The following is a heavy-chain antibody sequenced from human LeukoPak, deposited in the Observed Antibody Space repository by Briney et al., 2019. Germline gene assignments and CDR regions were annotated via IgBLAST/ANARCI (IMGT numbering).Heavy chain of an antibody. Sequence: GGSLRLSCAASGFTFSSYGMHWVRQAPGKGLEWVAFIRYDGSNKYYADSVKGRFTISRDNSKNTLYLQMNSLRAEDTAVYYCAKGHGSGGYSRAPFDYWGQGTLVTVSS. V-gene: IGHV3-30*02. CDR1: GFTFSSYG. J-gene: IGHJ4*02. D-gene: IGHD3-10*01. CDR2: IRYDGSNK. CDR3: AKGHGSGGYSRAPFDY.